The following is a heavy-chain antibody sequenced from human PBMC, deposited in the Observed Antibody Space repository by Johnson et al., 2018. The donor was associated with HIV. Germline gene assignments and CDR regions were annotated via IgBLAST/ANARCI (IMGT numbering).Heavy chain of an antibody. J-gene: IGHJ3*02. V-gene: IGHV3-20*04. CDR3: ARVRPNPTVTTRGAAFDI. CDR2: INWNGGST. D-gene: IGHD4-17*01. CDR1: GFTFDDSG. Sequence: VQLVESGGGVVQPGGSLRLSCAASGFTFDDSGMSWVRQAPGKGLEWVSGINWNGGSTGYADSVKGRFTISRDNAKKSLYLQMNSLRAEDTALYYCARVRPNPTVTTRGAAFDIWGQGTMVTVSP.